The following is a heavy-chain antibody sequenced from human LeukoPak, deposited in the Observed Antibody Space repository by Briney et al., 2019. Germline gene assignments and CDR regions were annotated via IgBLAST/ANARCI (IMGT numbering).Heavy chain of an antibody. CDR1: GGSFSGYY. CDR2: INHSGST. CDR3: ARALRYALPVDI. D-gene: IGHD2-2*01. Sequence: PSETLSLTCAVYGGSFSGYYWSWIRQPPGKGLEWIGEINHSGSTNYNPSLKSRVTISVDTSKNQFSLKLSSVTAADTAVYYCARALRYALPVDIWGQGTMVTVSS. J-gene: IGHJ3*02. V-gene: IGHV4-34*01.